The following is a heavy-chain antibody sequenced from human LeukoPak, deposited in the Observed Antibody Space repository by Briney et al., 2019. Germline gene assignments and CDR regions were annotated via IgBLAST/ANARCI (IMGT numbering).Heavy chain of an antibody. CDR1: GFTFDDYA. D-gene: IGHD2-15*01. Sequence: HPGGSLRLSCAASGFTFDDYAMHWVRQAPGKGLEWVSGISWNSGSTGYADSVKGRFTISRDNAKNSLYLQMNSLRAEDTALYYCAKDVGCSGGSCYPYYYYGMDVWGQGTTVTVSS. CDR2: ISWNSGST. CDR3: AKDVGCSGGSCYPYYYYGMDV. J-gene: IGHJ6*02. V-gene: IGHV3-9*01.